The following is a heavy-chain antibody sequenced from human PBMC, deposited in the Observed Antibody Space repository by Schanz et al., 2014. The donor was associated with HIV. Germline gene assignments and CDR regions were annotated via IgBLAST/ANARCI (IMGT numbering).Heavy chain of an antibody. CDR3: ARDGGEV. Sequence: EVQLVESGGGLVQPGGSLRLSCGASGFKFSRYWMPWVRQAPGEGLEWVANIKEDGSEKYHADSVKGRFTISRDNAKNSLFLQMESLRAEDTAVYYCARDGGEVWGQGTTVTVSS. CDR1: GFKFSRYW. D-gene: IGHD3-16*01. V-gene: IGHV3-7*01. J-gene: IGHJ6*02. CDR2: IKEDGSEK.